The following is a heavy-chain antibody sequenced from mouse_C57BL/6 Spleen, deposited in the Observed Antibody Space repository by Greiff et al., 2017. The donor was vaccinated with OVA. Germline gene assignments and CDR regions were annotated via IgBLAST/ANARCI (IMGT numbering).Heavy chain of an antibody. CDR3: ARPDYYGSSLAY. CDR2: INYDGSST. D-gene: IGHD1-1*01. CDR1: GFTFSDYY. Sequence: EVMLVESEGGLVQPGSSMKLSCTASGFTFSDYYMAWVRQVPEKGLEWVANINYDGSSTYYLDSLKSRFIISRDNAKNILYLQMSSLKSEDTATYYCARPDYYGSSLAYWGQGTLVTVSA. V-gene: IGHV5-16*01. J-gene: IGHJ3*01.